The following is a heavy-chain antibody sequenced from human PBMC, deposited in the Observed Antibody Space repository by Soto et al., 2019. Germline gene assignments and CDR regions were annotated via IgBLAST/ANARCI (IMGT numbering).Heavy chain of an antibody. CDR1: GGSFSGYY. J-gene: IGHJ6*03. V-gene: IGHV4-34*01. Sequence: SETLSLTCAVYGGSFSGYYWSWIRQPPGKGLEWIGEINHSGSTNYNPSLKSRVTISVDTSKNQFSLKLSSVTAADTAVYYCARGRRYYYYYYMDVWGKGTTVTVSS. CDR2: INHSGST. CDR3: ARGRRYYYYYYMDV.